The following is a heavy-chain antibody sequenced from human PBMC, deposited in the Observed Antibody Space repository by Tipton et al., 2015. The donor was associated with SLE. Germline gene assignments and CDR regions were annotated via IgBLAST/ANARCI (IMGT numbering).Heavy chain of an antibody. Sequence: TLSLTCTVSGFSISSYYWGWIRQPPGKGLEWLGTIYYSGTTYYNPSLKSRLTLSIDTSKNQFSLKLSPVTAADTAVYYCAGLGPLANVGGSTYYHPLDVWGQGTTVTVSS. D-gene: IGHD3-22*01. CDR3: AGLGPLANVGGSTYYHPLDV. J-gene: IGHJ6*02. CDR1: GFSISSYY. V-gene: IGHV4-38-2*02. CDR2: IYYSGTT.